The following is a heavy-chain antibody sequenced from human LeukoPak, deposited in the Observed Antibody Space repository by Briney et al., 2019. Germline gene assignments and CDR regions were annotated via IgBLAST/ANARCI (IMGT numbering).Heavy chain of an antibody. CDR2: INPSSGST. CDR3: ARDKCGAYCGGD. D-gene: IGHD2-21*01. V-gene: IGHV1-46*01. J-gene: IGHJ4*02. CDR1: GYTFTSYY. Sequence: GASVKVSCKASGYTFTSYYMHWVRQAPGQGLEWMGIINPSSGSTSYAQKFQGRVTMTRDTSTGTVYMELNSLRAEDTAVYYCARDKCGAYCGGDWGQGTLVTVSS.